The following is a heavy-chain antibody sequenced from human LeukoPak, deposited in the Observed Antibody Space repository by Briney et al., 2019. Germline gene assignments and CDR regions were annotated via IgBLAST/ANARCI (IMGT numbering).Heavy chain of an antibody. D-gene: IGHD5-18*01. J-gene: IGHJ4*02. CDR2: IWYDGSNK. CDR1: GFTFSSYG. CDR3: AKGDTAMVTKYFDY. V-gene: IGHV3-33*06. Sequence: GRSLRLSCAASGFTFSSYGMHWVRQAPGKRLEWVAVIWYDGSNKYYADSVKGRFTISRDNSKNTLYLQMNCLRAEDTAVYYCAKGDTAMVTKYFDYWGQGTLVTVSS.